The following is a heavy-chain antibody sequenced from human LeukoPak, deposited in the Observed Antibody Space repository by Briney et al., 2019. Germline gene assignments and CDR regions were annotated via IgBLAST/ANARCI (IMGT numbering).Heavy chain of an antibody. J-gene: IGHJ3*02. Sequence: PSETLSLTCTVSGGSISSYYWSWIRQPPGKGLEWIGYIYHSGSTYYNPSLKSRVTISVDRSKNQFSLKLSSVTAADTAVYYCARWGYCSSTSCPTGAFDIWGQGTMVTVSS. D-gene: IGHD2-2*01. CDR2: IYHSGST. V-gene: IGHV4-59*12. CDR1: GGSISSYY. CDR3: ARWGYCSSTSCPTGAFDI.